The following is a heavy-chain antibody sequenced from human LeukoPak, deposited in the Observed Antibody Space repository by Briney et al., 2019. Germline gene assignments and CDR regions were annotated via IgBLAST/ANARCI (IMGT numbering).Heavy chain of an antibody. J-gene: IGHJ4*02. V-gene: IGHV3-7*04. D-gene: IGHD3-16*01. Sequence: PGGSLRLSCAASGFTFSSYSMNWVRQAPGKGLEWVANIKHDGSETNYVDSVKGRFTISRDNAKNSLYLQMNSLRVEDTALYYCARGGESRAMLHQWGQGTLVTVSS. CDR3: ARGGESRAMLHQ. CDR2: IKHDGSET. CDR1: GFTFSSYS.